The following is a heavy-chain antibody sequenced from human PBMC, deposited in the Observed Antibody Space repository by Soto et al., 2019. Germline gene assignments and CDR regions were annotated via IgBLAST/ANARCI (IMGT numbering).Heavy chain of an antibody. CDR2: ISGSGDTT. J-gene: IGHJ4*02. CDR1: GFTFSTYA. Sequence: PGGSLRLSCAASGFTFSTYAMSWVRQPAGKGLEWVSAISGSGDTTYYADSVKGRFTISRDNSKNTLYLQMYSLRAEDTAVYYCAKYSQWLAQYFDYWGQGTLVTVSS. CDR3: AKYSQWLAQYFDY. D-gene: IGHD6-19*01. V-gene: IGHV3-23*01.